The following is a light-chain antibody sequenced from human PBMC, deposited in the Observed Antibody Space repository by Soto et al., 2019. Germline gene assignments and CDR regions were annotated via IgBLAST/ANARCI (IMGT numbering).Light chain of an antibody. CDR1: QSIKNY. Sequence: DIQPTQSPSSLSASVGDRVTITCRASQSIKNYLNWYQQKPGKAPKLLVYGASNLQSGVPSRFSGSGSGTDFTLSISSLQPEDSATYYCQQSYDTPLTFGGGTKVDIK. V-gene: IGKV1-39*01. CDR3: QQSYDTPLT. CDR2: GAS. J-gene: IGKJ4*01.